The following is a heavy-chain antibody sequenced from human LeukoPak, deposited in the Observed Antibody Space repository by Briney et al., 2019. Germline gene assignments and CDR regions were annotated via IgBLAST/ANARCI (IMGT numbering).Heavy chain of an antibody. CDR1: GGSINNYY. CDR2: IYSSGSA. D-gene: IGHD3-22*01. J-gene: IGHJ4*02. V-gene: IGHV4-4*07. CDR3: ASYDSSGYYVDY. Sequence: SETLSLTCSVSGGSINNYYWSWIRQPAGKRLEWIGRIYSSGSANYNPSLKSRVTMSVDTSKNQFSLKLSSVTAADTAVYYCASYDSSGYYVDYWGQGTLVTVSS.